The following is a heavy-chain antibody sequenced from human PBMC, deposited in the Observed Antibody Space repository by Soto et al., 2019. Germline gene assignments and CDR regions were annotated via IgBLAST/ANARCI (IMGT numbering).Heavy chain of an antibody. J-gene: IGHJ5*01. D-gene: IGHD5-12*01. CDR3: ARFSGYSGYGVGNS. CDR2: ISGSGSTT. V-gene: IGHV3-11*01. Sequence: QVHLVESGGGLVKPGGSLRLSCAASGFSFRDYYMSWIRQAPGKGLEWLSHISGSGSTTYYADSVKGRFTISRDNAKNSMYIQMNSLRADDTAVYYCARFSGYSGYGVGNSGGQGTLVTVSS. CDR1: GFSFRDYY.